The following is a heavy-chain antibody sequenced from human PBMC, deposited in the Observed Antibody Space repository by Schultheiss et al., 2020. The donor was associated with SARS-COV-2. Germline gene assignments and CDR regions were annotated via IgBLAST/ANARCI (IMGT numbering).Heavy chain of an antibody. D-gene: IGHD6-19*01. Sequence: SETLSLTCTVSGGSISSYYWSWIRQPPGKGLEWIGEINHSGSTNYNPSLKSRVTISVDTSKNQFSLKLSSVTAADTAVYYCARDGGSGGSGWYGWFDPWGQGTLVTVSS. CDR1: GGSISSYY. CDR3: ARDGGSGGSGWYGWFDP. V-gene: IGHV4-59*01. J-gene: IGHJ5*02. CDR2: INHSGST.